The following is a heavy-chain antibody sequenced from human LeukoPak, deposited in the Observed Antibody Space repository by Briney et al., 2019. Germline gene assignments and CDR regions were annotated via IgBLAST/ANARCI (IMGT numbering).Heavy chain of an antibody. V-gene: IGHV3-11*01. CDR2: ISGSGGTI. CDR3: AVTMVRGIIPLPFDY. Sequence: GGSLRLSCAASGFTFSDYYMSWIRQAPGKGLEWISYISGSGGTIYYADSVKGRFTISRDNAKNSLYLQMHSLRAEDTAVYHCAVTMVRGIIPLPFDYWGQGTLVTVSS. D-gene: IGHD3-10*01. J-gene: IGHJ4*02. CDR1: GFTFSDYY.